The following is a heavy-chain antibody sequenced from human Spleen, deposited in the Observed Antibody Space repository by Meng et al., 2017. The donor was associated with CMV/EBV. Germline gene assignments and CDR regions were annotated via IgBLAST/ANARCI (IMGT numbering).Heavy chain of an antibody. CDR3: ARAPNDFWNDF. J-gene: IGHJ4*02. CDR2: INPDGGGA. CDR1: GYTFTDYD. V-gene: IGHV1-2*02. D-gene: IGHD3/OR15-3a*01. Sequence: ASVKVSCKASGYTFTDYDIHWVRQVPGQGLEWMGWINPDGGGANSAQKFQGRVTMTRDTSISTAYMELTSLTSDDTAVFYCARAPNDFWNDFWGQGTLVTVSS.